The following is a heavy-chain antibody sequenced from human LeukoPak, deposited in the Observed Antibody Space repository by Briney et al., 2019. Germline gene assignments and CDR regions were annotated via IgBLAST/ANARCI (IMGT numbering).Heavy chain of an antibody. D-gene: IGHD5-18*01. CDR2: IKQDGSEK. J-gene: IGHJ6*02. CDR1: GFTISSYW. CDR3: ARDRGYSYGSFYYYYYGMDV. Sequence: GGSLRLSCAASGFTISSYWMSWVRQAAGKGLEWVANIKQDGSEKYYVDSVKGRFTISRDNAKNSLYLQMNSLRAEDTAVYYCARDRGYSYGSFYYYYYGMDVWGQGTTVTVSS. V-gene: IGHV3-7*01.